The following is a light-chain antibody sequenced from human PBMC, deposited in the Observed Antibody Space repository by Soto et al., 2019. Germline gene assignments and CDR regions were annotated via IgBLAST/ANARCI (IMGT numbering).Light chain of an antibody. Sequence: EIVMTQSPATLSVSPGERATLSCRASQSVSSNLAWYQHKPGQAPRLLIYGASTRATGIPARFSGSGSGTEFTLTISSLQSEDFAVYYCQQYNNWPPMYTFGQGTKLEIQ. CDR2: GAS. CDR1: QSVSSN. V-gene: IGKV3-15*01. J-gene: IGKJ2*01. CDR3: QQYNNWPPMYT.